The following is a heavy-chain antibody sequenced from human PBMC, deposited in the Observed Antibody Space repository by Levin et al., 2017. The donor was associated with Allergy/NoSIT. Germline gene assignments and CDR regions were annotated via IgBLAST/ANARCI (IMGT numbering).Heavy chain of an antibody. CDR3: AGYYYGSGSYYTDFDY. J-gene: IGHJ4*02. D-gene: IGHD3-10*01. CDR1: GGSFRGYY. CDR2: INHSGST. Sequence: SQTLSLPCAVYGGSFRGYYWSWIRQPPGKGLEWIGEINHSGSTNYNPSLKSRVTISVDTSKNQFSLKLSSVTAADTAVYYCAGYYYGSGSYYTDFDYWGQGTLVTVSS. V-gene: IGHV4-34*01.